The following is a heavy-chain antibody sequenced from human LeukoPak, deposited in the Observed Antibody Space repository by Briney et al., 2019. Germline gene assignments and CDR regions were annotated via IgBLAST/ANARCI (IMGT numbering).Heavy chain of an antibody. Sequence: SETLSLTCTVSGDSISSSSSYWGWIRQPPGKGLEWIGSIYYSGSSFDNPALKSRVTISVDTSKNQFSLKLTSVTAADTAVYYCAGHRSAWLQSSFDYWGQGTLVTVSS. CDR1: GDSISSSSSY. CDR3: AGHRSAWLQSSFDY. CDR2: IYYSGSS. D-gene: IGHD5-24*01. J-gene: IGHJ4*02. V-gene: IGHV4-39*01.